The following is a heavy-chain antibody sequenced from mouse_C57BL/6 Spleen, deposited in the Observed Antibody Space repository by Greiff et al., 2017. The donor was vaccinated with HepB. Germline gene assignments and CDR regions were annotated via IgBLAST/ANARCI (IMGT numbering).Heavy chain of an antibody. CDR3: ARGGEGHWFAY. V-gene: IGHV1-81*01. Sequence: QVQLQQSGAELARPGASVKLSCKASGYTFTSYGISWVKQSTGQGLEWIGEIHPRSGNTYYNEKFKGKATLTADKSSSTAYMELRGLTSEDSAVYFCARGGEGHWFAYWGQGTLVTVSA. J-gene: IGHJ3*01. CDR2: IHPRSGNT. CDR1: GYTFTSYG.